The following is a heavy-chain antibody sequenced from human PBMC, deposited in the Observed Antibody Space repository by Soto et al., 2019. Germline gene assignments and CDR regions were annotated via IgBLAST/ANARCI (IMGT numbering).Heavy chain of an antibody. CDR3: ARHWGRKVSDY. V-gene: IGHV4-39*01. J-gene: IGHJ4*02. Sequence: QLQLQESGPGLVKPSETLSLTCTVSGGSISSSSYYWGWIRQPPGKGLEWIGSIYYSGSTYYNPSLKSRVTISVDTSKNQFSLKLSSVTAADTAVYYCARHWGRKVSDYWGQGTLVTVSS. D-gene: IGHD3-16*01. CDR1: GGSISSSSYY. CDR2: IYYSGST.